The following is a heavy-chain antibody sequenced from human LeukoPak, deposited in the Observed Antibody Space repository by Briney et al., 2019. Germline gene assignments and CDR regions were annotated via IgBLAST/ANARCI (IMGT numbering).Heavy chain of an antibody. CDR3: ARYDDFWSVYGMDV. D-gene: IGHD3-3*01. CDR1: GYTFTSYY. CDR2: MNPNSGNT. Sequence: ASVKVSCKASGYTFTSYYMHWVRQAPGQGLGWMGWMNPNSGNTGYAQKFQGRVTMTRNTSISTAYMGLSSLRSEDTAVYYCARYDDFWSVYGMDVWGQGTTVTVSS. J-gene: IGHJ6*02. V-gene: IGHV1-8*02.